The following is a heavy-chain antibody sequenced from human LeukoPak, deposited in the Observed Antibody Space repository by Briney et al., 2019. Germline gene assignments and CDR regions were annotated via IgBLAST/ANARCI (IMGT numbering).Heavy chain of an antibody. CDR2: ISYDGSNK. D-gene: IGHD3-22*01. J-gene: IGHJ4*02. Sequence: TGGSLRLSCAASGFTFSNYAMNWVRQAPGKGLEWVAVISYDGSNKYYADSVKGRFTISRDNSKNTLYLQMNSLRAEDTAVYYCAKDLIVVVIPPDDYWGQGTLVTVSS. CDR1: GFTFSNYA. V-gene: IGHV3-30-3*01. CDR3: AKDLIVVVIPPDDY.